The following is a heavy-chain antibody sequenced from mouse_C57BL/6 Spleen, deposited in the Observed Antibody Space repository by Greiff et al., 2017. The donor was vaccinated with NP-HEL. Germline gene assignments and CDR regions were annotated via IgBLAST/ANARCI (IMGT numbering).Heavy chain of an antibody. CDR2: INPYNGGT. CDR3: ARKTVVPFAY. Sequence: VQLKQSGPVLVKPGASVKMSCKASGYTFTDYYMNWVKQSHGKSLEWIGVINPYNGGTSYNQKFKGKATLTVDKSSSTAYMELNSLTSEDSAVYYCARKTVVPFAYWGQGTLVTVSA. CDR1: GYTFTDYY. J-gene: IGHJ3*01. V-gene: IGHV1-19*01. D-gene: IGHD1-1*01.